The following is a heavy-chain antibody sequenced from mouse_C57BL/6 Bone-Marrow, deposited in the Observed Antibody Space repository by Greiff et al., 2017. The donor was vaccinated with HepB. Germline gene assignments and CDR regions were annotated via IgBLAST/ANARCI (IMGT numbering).Heavy chain of an antibody. CDR2: ISYDGSN. CDR1: GYSITSGYY. V-gene: IGHV3-6*01. CDR3: ARERDYYGSRRYAMDY. Sequence: EVHLVESGPGLVKPSQSLSLTCSVTGYSITSGYYWNWIRQFPGNKLEWMGYISYDGSNNYNPSLKNRISITRDTSKNQFFLKLNSVTTEDTATYYCARERDYYGSRRYAMDYWGQGTSVTVSS. D-gene: IGHD1-1*01. J-gene: IGHJ4*01.